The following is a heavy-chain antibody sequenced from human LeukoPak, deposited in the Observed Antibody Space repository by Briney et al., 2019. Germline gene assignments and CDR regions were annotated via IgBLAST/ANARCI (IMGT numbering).Heavy chain of an antibody. CDR2: INQDGSEK. V-gene: IGHV3-7*04. Sequence: GGSLRLSCAASGFTFSSNWMTWVRQAPGKGLEWVANINQDGSEKNYVDSVKGRFTICRDNTKNSMYLQMNSLRAEDTAVYYCARNYDWGQGTLVTVSS. D-gene: IGHD3-16*01. J-gene: IGHJ4*02. CDR1: GFTFSSNW. CDR3: ARNYD.